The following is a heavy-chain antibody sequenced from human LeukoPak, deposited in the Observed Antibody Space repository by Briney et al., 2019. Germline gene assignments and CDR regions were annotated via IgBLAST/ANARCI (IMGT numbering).Heavy chain of an antibody. Sequence: SETLPLTCAVYGGSFSGYYWSWIRQPPGKGLEWIGEINHSGSTNYNPSLKSRVTISVDTSKNQFSLKLSSVTAADTAVYYCARVAVAGRVYYYYYGMDVWGQGTTVTVSS. V-gene: IGHV4-34*01. J-gene: IGHJ6*02. CDR3: ARVAVAGRVYYYYYGMDV. CDR2: INHSGST. CDR1: GGSFSGYY. D-gene: IGHD6-19*01.